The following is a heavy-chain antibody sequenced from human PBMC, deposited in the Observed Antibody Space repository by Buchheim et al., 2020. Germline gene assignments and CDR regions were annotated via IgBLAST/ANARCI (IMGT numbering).Heavy chain of an antibody. Sequence: EVQLLESGGGLIQPGGSLRLSCAASGFTFSNYVMSWVRQAPGKGLEWVSVITDSGAGTYYADSVKGRFTISRANSKNTLYLQMNSLRAEDTALYYCAKRGVDNYYMDVWGKGTT. D-gene: IGHD3-10*01. V-gene: IGHV3-23*01. CDR3: AKRGVDNYYMDV. J-gene: IGHJ6*03. CDR1: GFTFSNYV. CDR2: ITDSGAGT.